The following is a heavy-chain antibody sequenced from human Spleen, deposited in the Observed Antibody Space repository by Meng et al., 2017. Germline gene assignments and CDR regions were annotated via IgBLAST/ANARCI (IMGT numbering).Heavy chain of an antibody. D-gene: IGHD3-22*01. CDR1: GASVSSGPTY. CDR3: ARTSYDETGFYSPSVDF. Sequence: QVQLQQSGPRLVRSSETLSLTCTVSGASVSSGPTYWSWIRQPPGKGLEWIAYFYYSGTTNYNPSLRSRVTVSVDTSKNQFYLKLTSVTAADTAVYYCARTSYDETGFYSPSVDFWGQGALVTVFS. CDR2: FYYSGTT. V-gene: IGHV4-61*01. J-gene: IGHJ4*02.